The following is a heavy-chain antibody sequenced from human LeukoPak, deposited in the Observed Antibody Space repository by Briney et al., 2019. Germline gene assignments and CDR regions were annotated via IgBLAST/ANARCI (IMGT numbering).Heavy chain of an antibody. J-gene: IGHJ4*02. V-gene: IGHV3-48*01. CDR3: AKDPTPYCGGDCYPDSYYFDY. Sequence: GGSLRLSCTDSGFSFTTYGMNWVRQAPGKGLEWVSYISSTSGTVLYADSVNGRFTISRDNSKNTLYLQMNSLRAEDTAVYYCAKDPTPYCGGDCYPDSYYFDYWGQGTLVTVSS. D-gene: IGHD2-21*01. CDR2: ISSTSGTV. CDR1: GFSFTTYG.